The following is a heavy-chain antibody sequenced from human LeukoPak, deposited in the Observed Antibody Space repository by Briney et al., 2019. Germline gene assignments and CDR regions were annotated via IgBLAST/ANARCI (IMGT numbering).Heavy chain of an antibody. D-gene: IGHD6-19*01. J-gene: IGHJ4*02. V-gene: IGHV4-59*12. Sequence: PSETLSLTCTVSGGSISSYYWTWIRQPPGKGLEWIGYIYYSGSTNYNPSLKSRVTILVDTSKNQFSLKLSSVTAADTAVYYCAVRSGYSSGWGYWGQGTLVTVSS. CDR2: IYYSGST. CDR1: GGSISSYY. CDR3: AVRSGYSSGWGY.